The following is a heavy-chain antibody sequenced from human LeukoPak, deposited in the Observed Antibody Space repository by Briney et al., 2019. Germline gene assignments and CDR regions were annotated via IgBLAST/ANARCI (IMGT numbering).Heavy chain of an antibody. V-gene: IGHV5-51*01. CDR2: IYPGDSDT. CDR1: GYSFTSYW. J-gene: IGHJ4*02. CDR3: ARLGQWELHQGDY. D-gene: IGHD1-26*01. Sequence: GESLKISCKGSGYSFTSYWIGWVRQMPGKGLEWVGIIYPGDSDTGYSPSFQGQVTISADKSISTAYLQWSSLKASDTAMYYCARLGQWELHQGDYWGQGTLVTVSS.